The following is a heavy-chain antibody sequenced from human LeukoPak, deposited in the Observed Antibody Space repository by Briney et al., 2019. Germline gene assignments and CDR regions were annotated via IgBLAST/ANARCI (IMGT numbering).Heavy chain of an antibody. CDR3: ARWVYGSGSYYRRWFDP. J-gene: IGHJ5*02. CDR1: GFTFSSYE. V-gene: IGHV3-48*03. D-gene: IGHD3-10*01. Sequence: GGSLRLSCAASGFTFSSYEMNWVRQAPGKGLEWVSYTSSSGSTIYYADSVKGRFTISRDNAKNSLYLQMNSLRAEDTAVYYCARWVYGSGSYYRRWFDPWGQGTLVTVSS. CDR2: TSSSGSTI.